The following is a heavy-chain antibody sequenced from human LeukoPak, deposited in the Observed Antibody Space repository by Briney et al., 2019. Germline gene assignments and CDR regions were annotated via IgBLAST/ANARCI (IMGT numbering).Heavy chain of an antibody. Sequence: GGSLRLSCAASGFTFGSYVMSWVRQAPGKGLEWVSAISGSGGSTYHADSVKGRITISRDNSKNTLYLQMNSLRAEDTAVYYCARRVATYYFDYWGQGTLVTVSS. CDR1: GFTFGSYV. CDR3: ARRVATYYFDY. CDR2: ISGSGGST. J-gene: IGHJ4*02. V-gene: IGHV3-23*01. D-gene: IGHD5-12*01.